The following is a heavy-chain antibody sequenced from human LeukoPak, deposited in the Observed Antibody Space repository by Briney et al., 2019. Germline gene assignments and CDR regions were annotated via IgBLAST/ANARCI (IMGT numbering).Heavy chain of an antibody. J-gene: IGHJ6*03. CDR2: INPNSGGT. CDR1: GYTFTSYD. V-gene: IGHV1-2*02. D-gene: IGHD3-10*01. CDR3: ARATYGYYYYYYMDV. Sequence: ASVKVSCKASGYTFTSYDINWVRQAPGQGLEWMGWINPNSGGTNYAQKFQGRVTMTRDTSISTAYMELSSLRSEDTAVYYCARATYGYYYYYYMDVWGKGTTVTVSS.